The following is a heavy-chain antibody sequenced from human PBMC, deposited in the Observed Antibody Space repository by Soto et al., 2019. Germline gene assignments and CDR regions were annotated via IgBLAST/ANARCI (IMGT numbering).Heavy chain of an antibody. V-gene: IGHV3-30-3*01. CDR3: ARLPGPLVAVLYIYPLDGREAMSDVDV. Sequence: GGSLRLSCAASGFTFNYYPMHWVRQAPGKGLEWVAVVSFDGSNKYYADSVKGRFTISKDNSKNTLYLQMNSLRREDTAVYYCARLPGPLVAVLYIYPLDGREAMSDVDVWGQGTTVTVSS. CDR2: VSFDGSNK. D-gene: IGHD6-19*01. J-gene: IGHJ6*02. CDR1: GFTFNYYP.